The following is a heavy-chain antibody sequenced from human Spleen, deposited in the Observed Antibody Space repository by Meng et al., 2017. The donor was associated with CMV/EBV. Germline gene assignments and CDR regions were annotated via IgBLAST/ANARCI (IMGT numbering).Heavy chain of an antibody. CDR1: GFPFRGYA. J-gene: IGHJ5*02. Sequence: SGFPFRGYAMHWVRQAPGMRLEWVAVISYHGSNKHYADSVKGRFTISRDNSKHTLDLQMNSLRPEDTAVYYCARAQNQLFMYQNWFDPWGQGTLVTVSS. CDR3: ARAQNQLFMYQNWFDP. CDR2: ISYHGSNK. D-gene: IGHD2-2*01. V-gene: IGHV3-30*04.